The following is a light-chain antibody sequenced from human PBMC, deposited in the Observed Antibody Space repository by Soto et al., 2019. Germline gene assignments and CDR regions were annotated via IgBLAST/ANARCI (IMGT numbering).Light chain of an antibody. CDR3: CSYAGSSTPYV. J-gene: IGLJ1*01. CDR1: SSDVGSYNL. Sequence: QSVLTQPASVSGSPGQSITISCTGTSSDVGSYNLVSWYQQHPGKAPKLMIYEGSKRPSGGSNRFSGSKSGNTASLTISGLQAEDEADYYCCSYAGSSTPYVFGTGTKVTVL. V-gene: IGLV2-23*01. CDR2: EGS.